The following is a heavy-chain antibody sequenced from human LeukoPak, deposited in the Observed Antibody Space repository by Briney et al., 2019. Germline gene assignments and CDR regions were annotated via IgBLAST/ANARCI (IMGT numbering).Heavy chain of an antibody. Sequence: KSSETLSLTCTVSGGSISSYYWSWIRQPPGKGLEWIGEINHSRSTNYNPSLKSRVTISVDTSKNQFSLKLSSVTAADTAVYYCARVYRGITMIVVVITPDAFDIWGQGTMVTVSS. CDR2: INHSRST. CDR3: ARVYRGITMIVVVITPDAFDI. J-gene: IGHJ3*02. V-gene: IGHV4-34*01. CDR1: GGSISSYY. D-gene: IGHD3-22*01.